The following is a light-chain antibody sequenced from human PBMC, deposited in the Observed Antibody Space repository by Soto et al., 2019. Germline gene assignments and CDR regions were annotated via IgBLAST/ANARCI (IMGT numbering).Light chain of an antibody. J-gene: IGLJ2*01. CDR3: ETWDDSLNGVV. Sequence: QSVLTQPPSASGTPGQRVTFSCSGSSSNIGSNNVNWYQQFPRTAPKLLIYTNDQRPSGVPDLFSGSKSGTSASLAISGLQSEDEADYYCETWDDSLNGVVFGGGTKLTVL. CDR2: TND. V-gene: IGLV1-44*01. CDR1: SSNIGSNN.